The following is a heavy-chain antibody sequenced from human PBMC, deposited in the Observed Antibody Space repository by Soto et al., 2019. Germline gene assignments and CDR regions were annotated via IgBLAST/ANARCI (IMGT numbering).Heavy chain of an antibody. J-gene: IGHJ4*02. Sequence: GESLKISCKGSGYSFTSYWIGWVRQMPGKGLEWMGIIYPGDSDTRCSPSFQGQVTISADKPISTAYLQWSSLKASDTAMYYCASFRLGYCSGGSCYGFDYWGQGTLVTVSS. CDR2: IYPGDSDT. D-gene: IGHD2-15*01. CDR1: GYSFTSYW. CDR3: ASFRLGYCSGGSCYGFDY. V-gene: IGHV5-51*01.